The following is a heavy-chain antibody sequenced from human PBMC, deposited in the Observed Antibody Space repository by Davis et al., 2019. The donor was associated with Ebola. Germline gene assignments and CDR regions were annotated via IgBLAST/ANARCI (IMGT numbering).Heavy chain of an antibody. V-gene: IGHV1-46*01. D-gene: IGHD6-13*01. CDR2: INPSGGST. Sequence: AASVKVSCKASGYTFTSYYMHWVRQAPGQGPEWMGIINPSGGSTSYAQKFQGRVTMTRDTSTSTVYMELSSLRSEDTAVYYCARSLQLAAAGTYVVDYWGQGTLVTVSS. CDR1: GYTFTSYY. CDR3: ARSLQLAAAGTYVVDY. J-gene: IGHJ4*02.